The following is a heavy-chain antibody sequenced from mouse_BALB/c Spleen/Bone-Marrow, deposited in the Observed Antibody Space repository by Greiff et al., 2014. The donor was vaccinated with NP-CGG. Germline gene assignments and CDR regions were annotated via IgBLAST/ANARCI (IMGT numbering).Heavy chain of an antibody. CDR2: FNPYNDGS. CDR3: AKGGNYRCDFDY. V-gene: IGHV1-14*01. D-gene: IGHD2-14*01. CDR1: GYTFTSSV. J-gene: IGHJ2*01. Sequence: VQLKQSGPELVKPGASVKMSCKASGYTFTSSVMHWVKQKPGQGLEWIGYFNPYNDGSKYNEKFKGKATLTSDKPSSTAYMELSSLTSEDSAVYYCAKGGNYRCDFDYGGQGTTLTVSS.